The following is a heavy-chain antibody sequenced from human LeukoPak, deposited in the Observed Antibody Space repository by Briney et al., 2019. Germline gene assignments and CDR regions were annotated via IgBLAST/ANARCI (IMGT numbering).Heavy chain of an antibody. J-gene: IGHJ3*01. V-gene: IGHV3-64*02. CDR1: GFTFTNHP. Sequence: GGSLRLSCAASGFTFTNHPMHWVRQASGKRLQYVSAISPSGDRTWYTDSVKGRFTISRDNSKNTMYLQMGSLRPEDMGVYYCARAFRPASDPHDFYDFWGRGTTVTVSS. CDR2: ISPSGDRT. CDR3: ARAFRPASDPHDFYDF. D-gene: IGHD3-3*01.